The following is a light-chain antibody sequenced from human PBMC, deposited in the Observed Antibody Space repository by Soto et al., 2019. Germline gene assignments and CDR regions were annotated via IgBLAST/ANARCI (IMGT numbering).Light chain of an antibody. CDR1: QSINTN. CDR3: QQYKNWRT. CDR2: YAS. Sequence: EIVMTQSPATLSVSPGEGATLSCRASQSINTNLAWYQQKPGQAPRLLIYYASTRATGIPARISGSGSGTEFTPTVSSLQAEDFAVYYCQQYKNWRTFGQGAKV. V-gene: IGKV3-15*01. J-gene: IGKJ1*01.